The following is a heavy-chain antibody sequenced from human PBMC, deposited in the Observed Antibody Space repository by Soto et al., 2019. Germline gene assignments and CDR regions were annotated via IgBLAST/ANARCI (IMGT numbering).Heavy chain of an antibody. CDR3: ARDHDILTGYSHYYYYYYMDV. J-gene: IGHJ6*03. D-gene: IGHD3-9*01. Sequence: PGGSLRLSCAASGFTFSDYYMSWIRQAPGKGLEWVSYISSSGSTIYYADSVKGRFTISRDNAKNSLSLQMNSLRAEATAVYYCARDHDILTGYSHYYYYYYMDVWGKGTTVTVSS. CDR2: ISSSGSTI. CDR1: GFTFSDYY. V-gene: IGHV3-11*01.